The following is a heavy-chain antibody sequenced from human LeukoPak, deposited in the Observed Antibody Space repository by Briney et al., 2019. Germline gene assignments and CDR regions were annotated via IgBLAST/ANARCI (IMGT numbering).Heavy chain of an antibody. CDR1: GSTFSSYE. Sequence: GGSLRLSCTASGSTFSSYEMNWVRQAPGKGLEWVSYISETGRTIYYADSVKGRFTSSRDNAKKSLYLQMNSLRAEDTAVYYCAREYTGSDYFDYWGQGTLVTVSS. V-gene: IGHV3-48*03. CDR2: ISETGRTI. D-gene: IGHD5-12*01. CDR3: AREYTGSDYFDY. J-gene: IGHJ4*02.